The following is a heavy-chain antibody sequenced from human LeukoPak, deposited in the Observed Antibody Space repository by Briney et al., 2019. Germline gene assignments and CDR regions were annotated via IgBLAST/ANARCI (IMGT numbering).Heavy chain of an antibody. J-gene: IGHJ4*02. Sequence: SETLSLTCTVSGGSISSYYWSWIRQPPGKGLEWIGYIYYSGSTNYNPSLKSRVTISVDTSKNQFSLKLSSVTAADTAVYYCARASTIMVRGDTAIYYFDYWGQRTLVTVSS. CDR1: GGSISSYY. CDR2: IYYSGST. V-gene: IGHV4-59*01. D-gene: IGHD3-10*01. CDR3: ARASTIMVRGDTAIYYFDY.